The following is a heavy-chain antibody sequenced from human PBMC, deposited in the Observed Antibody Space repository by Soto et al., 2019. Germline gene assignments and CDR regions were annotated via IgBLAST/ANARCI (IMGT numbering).Heavy chain of an antibody. CDR1: GYTFTSYA. Sequence: ASVKVSCKASGYTFTSYALHWVRQAPGQRLEWMGWINAGNGNTKYSQKFQGRVTFTRDTTASTVYMELSSLTSEDTAMHYCARDGGSSFWSGYPMGAVDIWGQGTMVTVSS. D-gene: IGHD3-3*01. CDR2: INAGNGNT. V-gene: IGHV1-3*01. CDR3: ARDGGSSFWSGYPMGAVDI. J-gene: IGHJ3*02.